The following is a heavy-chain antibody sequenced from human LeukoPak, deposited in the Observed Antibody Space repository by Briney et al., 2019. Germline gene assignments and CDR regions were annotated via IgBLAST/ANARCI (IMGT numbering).Heavy chain of an antibody. CDR2: IYHSGSA. D-gene: IGHD3-3*01. J-gene: IGHJ5*02. Sequence: PSETLSLTCSVSGGSISSHSWSWLRHPPGKELEWIAYIYHSGSADYNPSLKSRVTISVDTSKNEVSLKLRSVTAADTAVYFCARRWTTSDYYTVLDPWGQGTPVTVSS. CDR1: GGSISSHS. V-gene: IGHV4-59*11. CDR3: ARRWTTSDYYTVLDP.